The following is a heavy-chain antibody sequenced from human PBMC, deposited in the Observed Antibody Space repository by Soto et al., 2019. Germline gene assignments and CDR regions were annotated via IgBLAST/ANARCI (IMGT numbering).Heavy chain of an antibody. D-gene: IGHD6-13*01. CDR2: IYYSGST. V-gene: IGHV4-59*08. Sequence: SETLSLTCTVSGGSISSYYWSWIRQPPGKGLEWIGYIYYSGSTNYNPSLKSRVTISVDTSKNQFSLKLSSVTAADTAVYYCARHGRESYSSSLETSYFDYWGQGTLVTVSS. J-gene: IGHJ4*02. CDR3: ARHGRESYSSSLETSYFDY. CDR1: GGSISSYY.